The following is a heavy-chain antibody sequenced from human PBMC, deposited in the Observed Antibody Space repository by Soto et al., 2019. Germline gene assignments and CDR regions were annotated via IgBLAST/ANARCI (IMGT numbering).Heavy chain of an antibody. Sequence: EVHLVESGGDLVQPGGSLRLSCAASGFTFSNYEMNWVRQAPGKGLEWVSYINSAGTSIKYADSVKGRVTNSRDNVCSSLYLQMNSLTADETAVYYCAREEHGDDFDFWGQRAPVTVSS. CDR2: INSAGTSI. V-gene: IGHV3-48*03. D-gene: IGHD4-17*01. CDR3: AREEHGDDFDF. CDR1: GFTFSNYE. J-gene: IGHJ4*02.